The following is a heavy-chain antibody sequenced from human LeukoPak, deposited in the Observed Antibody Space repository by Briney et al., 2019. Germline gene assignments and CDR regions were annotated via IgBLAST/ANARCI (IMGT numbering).Heavy chain of an antibody. J-gene: IGHJ5*02. D-gene: IGHD1-1*01. CDR3: ARDWNKNWFDP. Sequence: GGSLRLSCEGSGFTFSNYWMSWVRQAPGKGLEWVANIQQHGSETYYVDSVKGRFTISRDNAKNSLYLQMNSLRAEDTAVYYCARDWNKNWFDPWGQGTLVTVSS. CDR2: IQQHGSET. CDR1: GFTFSNYW. V-gene: IGHV3-7*01.